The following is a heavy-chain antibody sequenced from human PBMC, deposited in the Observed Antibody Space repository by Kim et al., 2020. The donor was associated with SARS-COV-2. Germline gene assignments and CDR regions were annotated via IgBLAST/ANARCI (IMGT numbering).Heavy chain of an antibody. CDR3: ARGRVYQQYYDFWSGSGDIDY. J-gene: IGHJ4*02. CDR2: IWYDGSNK. CDR1: GFTFSSYG. Sequence: GGSLRLSCAASGFTFSSYGMHWVRQAPGKGLEWVAVIWYDGSNKYYADSVKGRFTISRDNSKNTLYLQMNSLRAEDTAVYYCARGRVYQQYYDFWSGSGDIDYWGQGTLVTVSS. D-gene: IGHD3-3*01. V-gene: IGHV3-33*01.